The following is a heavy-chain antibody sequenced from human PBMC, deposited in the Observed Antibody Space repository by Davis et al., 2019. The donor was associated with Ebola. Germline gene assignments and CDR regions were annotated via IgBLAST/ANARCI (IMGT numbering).Heavy chain of an antibody. CDR1: GYTFTGYS. D-gene: IGHD6-19*01. V-gene: IGHV1-2*02. CDR3: VRVYTSGPYGMDV. CDR2: IDPNSGGT. Sequence: ASVKVSCKASGYTFTGYSMHWVRQAPGQGLEWMGWIDPNSGGTNYAQKFQGRVTMTRDTSISTAYMELSSLKSDDTAVYFCVRVYTSGPYGMDVWGQGTTVTVSS. J-gene: IGHJ6*02.